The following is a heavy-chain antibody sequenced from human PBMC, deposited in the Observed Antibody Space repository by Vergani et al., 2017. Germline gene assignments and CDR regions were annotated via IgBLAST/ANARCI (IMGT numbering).Heavy chain of an antibody. V-gene: IGHV2-70*01. CDR2: IDWDDDK. J-gene: IGHJ4*02. CDR3: ARIRADSSSWYYFDY. Sequence: QVTLRESGPALAKPTQTLTLTCTFSGFSLSTSGMCVSWIRQPPGKALEWLALIDWDDDKYYSTSLKTRLTISKDTSKNQVVLTMTNMDPVDTATYYCARIRADSSSWYYFDYWGQGTLVTVSS. CDR1: GFSLSTSGMC. D-gene: IGHD6-13*01.